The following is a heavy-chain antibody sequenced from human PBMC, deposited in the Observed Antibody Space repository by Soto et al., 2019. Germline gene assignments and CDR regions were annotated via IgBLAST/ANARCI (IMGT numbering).Heavy chain of an antibody. CDR2: FDPEDGET. Sequence: GASVKVSCKVSGYTLTELSMHWVRQAPGKGLEWMGGFDPEDGETIYAQKFQGRVTMTEDTSTDTAYMELSSLRSEDTAVFYCATVRGRPIYDSSGYHFDYWGQGTLVTVSS. CDR1: GYTLTELS. V-gene: IGHV1-24*01. D-gene: IGHD3-22*01. J-gene: IGHJ4*02. CDR3: ATVRGRPIYDSSGYHFDY.